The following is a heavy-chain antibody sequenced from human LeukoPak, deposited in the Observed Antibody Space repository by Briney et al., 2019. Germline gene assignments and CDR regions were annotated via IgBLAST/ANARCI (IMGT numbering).Heavy chain of an antibody. J-gene: IGHJ4*02. CDR3: ARNGWGYFDY. Sequence: SETLSLTCTVSGSSISSYYWSWIRQPPGKGLEWIGYIYYSGSTNYNPSLKSRVTISVDTSKNQFSLKLSSVTAADTAVYYCARNGWGYFDYWGQGTLVTVSS. V-gene: IGHV4-59*01. D-gene: IGHD3-16*01. CDR1: GSSISSYY. CDR2: IYYSGST.